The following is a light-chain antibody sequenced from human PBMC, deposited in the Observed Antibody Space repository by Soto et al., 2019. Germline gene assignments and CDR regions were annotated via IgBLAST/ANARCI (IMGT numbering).Light chain of an antibody. CDR2: DAS. Sequence: EIVLTQSPATLSLSPGERATLSCRASQSVSSYLAWYQQNPGQAPRRLIYDASNRATGIPARFSGSGSGTDLTLTISSREPEDFAVYYCHQRSNWPPYTFGQGTKLEIK. V-gene: IGKV3-11*01. CDR1: QSVSSY. CDR3: HQRSNWPPYT. J-gene: IGKJ2*01.